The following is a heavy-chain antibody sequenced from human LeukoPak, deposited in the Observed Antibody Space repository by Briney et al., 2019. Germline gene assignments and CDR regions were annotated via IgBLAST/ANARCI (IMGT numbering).Heavy chain of an antibody. J-gene: IGHJ4*02. D-gene: IGHD6-25*01. V-gene: IGHV3-30*02. CDR3: ARDPAPTPYYFDY. CDR2: IRYDGSNK. Sequence: GGSLRLSCAASGFTFSSYGMHWVRQAPGKGLEWVAFIRYDGSNKYYADSVKGRFTISRDNSKNTLYLQMNSLRAEDTAVYYCARDPAPTPYYFDYWGQGTLVTVSS. CDR1: GFTFSSYG.